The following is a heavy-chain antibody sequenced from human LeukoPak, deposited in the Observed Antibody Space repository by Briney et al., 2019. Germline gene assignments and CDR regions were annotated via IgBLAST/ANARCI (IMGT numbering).Heavy chain of an antibody. Sequence: GGSLRLSCAASGFTFTSYSMNWVRQAPGKGLEWVSGIVASGATTYYADSVKGRFTISRDNSQNTLYLQMHSLRADDTAVDYCAKGSGSFGRYSFDYWGQGTLLTVSS. CDR2: IVASGATT. CDR1: GFTFTSYS. CDR3: AKGSGSFGRYSFDY. J-gene: IGHJ4*02. D-gene: IGHD1-26*01. V-gene: IGHV3-23*01.